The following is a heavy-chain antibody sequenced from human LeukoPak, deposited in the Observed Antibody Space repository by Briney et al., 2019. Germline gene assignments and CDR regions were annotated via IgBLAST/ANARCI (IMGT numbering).Heavy chain of an antibody. Sequence: PSETLSLTCTVSGGSISSGDYYWSWIRQPPGKGLEWIGYIYYSGSTYYNPSLKSRVTISVDTSKKHFSLKLTSVTAADTAVYYCAGVLGPAEIFDYWGQGTLVTVSS. D-gene: IGHD2-8*02. CDR3: AGVLGPAEIFDY. J-gene: IGHJ4*02. V-gene: IGHV4-30-4*08. CDR2: IYYSGST. CDR1: GGSISSGDYY.